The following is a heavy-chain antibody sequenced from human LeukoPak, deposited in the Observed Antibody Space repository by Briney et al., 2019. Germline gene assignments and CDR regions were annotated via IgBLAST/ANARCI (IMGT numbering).Heavy chain of an antibody. CDR2: ISYDGSNK. CDR1: GFTFSSYA. Sequence: PGRSLRLSCAASGFTFSSYAMHWVRQAPGKELEWVAVISYDGSNKYYADSVKGRFTISRDNSKNTLYLQMNSLRVEDTAVYYCALAAAASSFDYWGQGTLLTVSS. J-gene: IGHJ4*02. CDR3: ALAAAASSFDY. D-gene: IGHD2-15*01. V-gene: IGHV3-30*04.